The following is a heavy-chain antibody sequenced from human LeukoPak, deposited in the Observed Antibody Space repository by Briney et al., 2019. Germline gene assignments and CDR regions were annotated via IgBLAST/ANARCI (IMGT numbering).Heavy chain of an antibody. Sequence: ASVKVSCKASGYTFTSYGISWVRQAPGQGLEWMGWIKGYNGDTNYSQKFQGRVTMTTDTSTSTAYKELRSLRSADTAVYYCAREGGVVGALDYWGQGTLVTVSS. CDR1: GYTFTSYG. J-gene: IGHJ4*02. CDR2: IKGYNGDT. D-gene: IGHD1-26*01. V-gene: IGHV1-18*01. CDR3: AREGGVVGALDY.